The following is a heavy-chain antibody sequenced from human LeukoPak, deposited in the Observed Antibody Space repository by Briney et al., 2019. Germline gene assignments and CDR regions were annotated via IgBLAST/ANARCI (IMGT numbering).Heavy chain of an antibody. Sequence: GGSLRLSCAASGFTFSNYVMHWVRQAPGKGLEWVAVISHDVSIKAYADSVKGRFTISRDNSESTVYLQMNSLRLEDTAVYYCASELGTWSPGDYWGQGTLVTVSS. CDR2: ISHDVSIK. CDR3: ASELGTWSPGDY. J-gene: IGHJ4*02. CDR1: GFTFSNYV. V-gene: IGHV3-30*03. D-gene: IGHD7-27*01.